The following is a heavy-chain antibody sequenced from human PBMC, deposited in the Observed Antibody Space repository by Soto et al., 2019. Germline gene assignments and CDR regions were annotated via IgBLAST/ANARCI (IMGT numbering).Heavy chain of an antibody. CDR1: GFTFSSYG. CDR2: IWCDGSNK. J-gene: IGHJ4*02. D-gene: IGHD4-17*01. CDR3: ARDATTVTRGYFDY. Sequence: QVQLVESGGGVVQPGRSLRLSCAASGFTFSSYGMHWVRQAPGKGLEWVAVIWCDGSNKYYADSVKGRFTISRDNSKNTLYLQMNSLRAEDTAVYYCARDATTVTRGYFDYWGQGTLVTVSS. V-gene: IGHV3-33*01.